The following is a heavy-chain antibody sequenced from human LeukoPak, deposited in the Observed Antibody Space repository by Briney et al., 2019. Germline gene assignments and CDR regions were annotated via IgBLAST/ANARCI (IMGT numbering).Heavy chain of an antibody. CDR2: ISGSGGGT. D-gene: IGHD3-9*01. CDR1: GFTFSSYA. V-gene: IGHV3-23*01. J-gene: IGHJ4*02. Sequence: PGGSLRLSCAASGFTFSSYAMSWVRQAPGKGLEWVSAISGSGGGTYYADSVKGRFTISRDNSKNTLYLQMNSLRAEDTAVYYCARRPYDILTGYQYYFDYWGQGTLVTVSS. CDR3: ARRPYDILTGYQYYFDY.